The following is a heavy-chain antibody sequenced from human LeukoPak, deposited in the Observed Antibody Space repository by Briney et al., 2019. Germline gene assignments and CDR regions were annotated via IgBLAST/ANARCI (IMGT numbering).Heavy chain of an antibody. J-gene: IGHJ3*02. Sequence: PGGSLRLSRSASGFTFSSYVLHWVRQAPGKGLEDVSAISGNGESTYYVDSVKGRFTISRDNAKNPLYLQMSSLRPEDTAIYYCGRFGDAFDIWGQGTMVTASS. CDR2: ISGNGEST. CDR3: GRFGDAFDI. CDR1: GFTFSSYV. D-gene: IGHD3-10*01. V-gene: IGHV3-64D*06.